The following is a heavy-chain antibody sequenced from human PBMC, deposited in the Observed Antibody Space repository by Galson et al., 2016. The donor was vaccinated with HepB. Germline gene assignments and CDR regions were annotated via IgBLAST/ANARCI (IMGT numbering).Heavy chain of an antibody. CDR3: VRQASGYSSGWFYFDS. Sequence: SLRLSCAASGFIFNSHPMLWVRQAPGKGLEWISSISSNGDKTDYADSVKDRFTISRDNFKNILYLQMGSTRTEDTAVYFCVRQASGYSSGWFYFDSWGHGTLVTVSS. J-gene: IGHJ4*01. V-gene: IGHV3-64*02. CDR1: GFIFNSHP. D-gene: IGHD6-19*01. CDR2: ISSNGDKT.